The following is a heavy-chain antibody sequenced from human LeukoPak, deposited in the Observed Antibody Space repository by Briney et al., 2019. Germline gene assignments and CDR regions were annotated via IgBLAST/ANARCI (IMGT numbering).Heavy chain of an antibody. D-gene: IGHD3-9*01. CDR1: GFTFSSYA. Sequence: PGGSLRLSCAASGFTFSSYAMSWVRQAPGKGLEWVSAISGSGGSTYYADSVKGRFTISRDNSKNTLYLQMNSLRAEDTAVYYCAKQGYDILTGYPVGRDYWGQGILVTVSS. J-gene: IGHJ4*02. CDR3: AKQGYDILTGYPVGRDY. V-gene: IGHV3-23*01. CDR2: ISGSGGST.